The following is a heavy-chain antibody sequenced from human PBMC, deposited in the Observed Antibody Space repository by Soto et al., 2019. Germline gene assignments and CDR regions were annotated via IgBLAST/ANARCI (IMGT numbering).Heavy chain of an antibody. CDR2: IDPSDSYT. CDR3: ARLAPVYYYYYYGMDV. D-gene: IGHD2-15*01. J-gene: IGHJ6*02. V-gene: IGHV5-10-1*01. CDR1: VYSFTSYW. Sequence: PGESLKISCKGSVYSFTSYWISWVRQMPGKGLEWMGRIDPSDSYTNYSPSFQGHVTISADKSISTAYLQWSSLKASDTAMYYCARLAPVYYYYYYGMDVWGQGTTVTVSS.